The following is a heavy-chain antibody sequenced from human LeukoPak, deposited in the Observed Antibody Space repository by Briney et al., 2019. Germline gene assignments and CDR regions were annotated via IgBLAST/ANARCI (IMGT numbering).Heavy chain of an antibody. CDR1: GFTLSHYY. V-gene: IGHV3-11*04. Sequence: GGSLRLSCAASGFTLSHYYMSWIRQAPGKGLEWVSYITNSGNSIFYADSVKGRFTISRDNAKNSLYLQMNSLRAEDTAVYYCARAYLDAFDIWGQGTMVTVSS. CDR2: ITNSGNSI. CDR3: ARAYLDAFDI. J-gene: IGHJ3*02.